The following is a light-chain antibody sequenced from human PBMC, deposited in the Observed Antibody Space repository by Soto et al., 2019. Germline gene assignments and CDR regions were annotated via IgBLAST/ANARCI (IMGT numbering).Light chain of an antibody. J-gene: IGKJ5*01. V-gene: IGKV3-11*01. CDR1: QIVSSY. Sequence: EIVMTQSPATLSVSPWERATLSCMASQIVSSYLAWYQQKPGQAPRFLIYDASNRATGIPARFSGSGSGTDFTLTISSLEPEDFAVYYCQQRYNWPPITFGQGTRLEIK. CDR3: QQRYNWPPIT. CDR2: DAS.